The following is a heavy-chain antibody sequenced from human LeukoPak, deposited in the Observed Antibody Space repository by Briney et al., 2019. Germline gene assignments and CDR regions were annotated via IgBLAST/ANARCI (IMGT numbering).Heavy chain of an antibody. Sequence: ASVKVSCKASGYTFTSYYMHWVRQAPGQGLEWMGIINPSGGSTSYAQKFQGRVTMTRDTSTSTVYMELSSLRSEDTAVYYCARGLLAAAGTNDAFDIWGQGIMVTVSS. J-gene: IGHJ3*02. CDR2: INPSGGST. CDR3: ARGLLAAAGTNDAFDI. CDR1: GYTFTSYY. D-gene: IGHD6-13*01. V-gene: IGHV1-46*01.